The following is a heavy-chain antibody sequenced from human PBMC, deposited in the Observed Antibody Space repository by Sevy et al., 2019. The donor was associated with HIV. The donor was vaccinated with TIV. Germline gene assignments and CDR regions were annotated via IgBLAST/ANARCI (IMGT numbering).Heavy chain of an antibody. D-gene: IGHD1-26*01. J-gene: IGHJ6*02. V-gene: IGHV1-69*13. CDR1: GGTFSSYA. Sequence: ASVKVSCKASGGTFSSYAISWVRQAPGQGLEWMGGIIPIFGTANYAQKFQGRVTITADESTGTAYMELSSLRSEDTAVYYCARDSNSGSYYYYYGMDVGGQGTTVTVSS. CDR2: IIPIFGTA. CDR3: ARDSNSGSYYYYYGMDV.